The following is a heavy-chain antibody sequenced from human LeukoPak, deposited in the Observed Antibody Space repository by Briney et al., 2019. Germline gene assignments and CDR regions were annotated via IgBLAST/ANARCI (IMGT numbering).Heavy chain of an antibody. CDR3: AKHGLPLVVISAPLDY. Sequence: GGSLRLSCAASGFTVGSNGMSWVRQAPGKGLEWVSAISGSGYSTYYADSVKGRFTISRDNSKNTLYLQMNSLRAEDTAVYYCAKHGLPLVVISAPLDYWGQGTLVTVAS. D-gene: IGHD2-15*01. CDR2: ISGSGYST. J-gene: IGHJ4*02. CDR1: GFTVGSNG. V-gene: IGHV3-23*01.